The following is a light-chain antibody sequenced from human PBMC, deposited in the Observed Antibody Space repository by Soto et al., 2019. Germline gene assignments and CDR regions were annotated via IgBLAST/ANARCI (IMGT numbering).Light chain of an antibody. CDR1: RSFSSSY. Sequence: EIVLTQSPGTLSLSPGERATLSCRASRSFSSSYLAWYQHKVGQAPRLLIYAASTRATGIPDRFSGSGSATDFTLNISRLEPEDSAVYYCHHYDSSPPYTFGQGTKLEIK. V-gene: IGKV3-20*01. CDR2: AAS. CDR3: HHYDSSPPYT. J-gene: IGKJ2*01.